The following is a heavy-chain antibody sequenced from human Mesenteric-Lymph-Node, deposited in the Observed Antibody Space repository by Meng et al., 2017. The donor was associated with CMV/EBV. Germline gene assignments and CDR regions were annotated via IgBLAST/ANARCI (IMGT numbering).Heavy chain of an antibody. CDR2: IHYTGSS. CDR3: ARLYYNAMDV. V-gene: IGHV4-59*01. J-gene: IGHJ6*02. Sequence: ESLKISCTVSGGSIGSWYWNWIRQPPGKGLEWIGYIHYTGSSSYNPSLKSRATLSVDTSKNLFSLKLSSVTAADTAVYYCARLYYNAMDVWGQGTTVTVSS. CDR1: GGSIGSWY.